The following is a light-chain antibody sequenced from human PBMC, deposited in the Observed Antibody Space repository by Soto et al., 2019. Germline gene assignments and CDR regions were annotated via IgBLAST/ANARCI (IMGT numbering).Light chain of an antibody. CDR1: QSISSW. Sequence: DIQMTQSPSTLSASVGDRVTITCRASQSISSWLAWYQQKPGKAPKLLIYQASRLESGVPSRFSGSGSGTEFTLTISSLQPDDFATYYCQQHQTYSTFGQGTKVDIK. CDR2: QAS. CDR3: QQHQTYST. J-gene: IGKJ1*01. V-gene: IGKV1-5*03.